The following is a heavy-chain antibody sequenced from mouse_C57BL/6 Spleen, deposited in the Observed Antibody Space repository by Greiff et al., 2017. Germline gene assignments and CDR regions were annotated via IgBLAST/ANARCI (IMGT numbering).Heavy chain of an antibody. CDR3: ARGGGSDY. V-gene: IGHV1-9*01. J-gene: IGHJ2*01. CDR2: ILPGSGST. CDR1: GYTFTGYW. Sequence: QVQLQQSGAELMKPGASVKLSCKATGYTFTGYWIEWVKQRPGHGLEWIGEILPGSGSTNYNEKFKDKATLTADTSSNTAYMQLSSLTTEDSAIYYCARGGGSDYWGQGTTLTVSS.